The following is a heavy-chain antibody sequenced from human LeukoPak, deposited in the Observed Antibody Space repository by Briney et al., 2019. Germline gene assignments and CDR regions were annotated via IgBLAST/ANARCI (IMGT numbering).Heavy chain of an antibody. CDR3: ARDLGALSLDSWSNDAFDI. CDR1: GFTFSSYS. Sequence: PGGSLRLSCVASGFTFSSYSMNWVRQAPGKGLEWVSYISSSSSHIYYVDSVKGRFTISRDNAKSSLYLQMNSLRAEDTAVYYCARDLGALSLDSWSNDAFDIWGQGTMVTVSS. CDR2: ISSSSSHI. D-gene: IGHD6-13*01. V-gene: IGHV3-21*01. J-gene: IGHJ3*02.